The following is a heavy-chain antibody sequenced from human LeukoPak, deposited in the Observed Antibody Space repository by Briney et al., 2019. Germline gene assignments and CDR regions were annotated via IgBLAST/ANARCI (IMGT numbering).Heavy chain of an antibody. CDR1: GFTFSSYA. D-gene: IGHD6-13*01. Sequence: GGSLRLSCAASGFTFSSYAMSWVRRAPGKGLEWVSAISGSGGSTYYADSVKGRFTISRDNSKNTLYLQMNSLRAEDTAVYYCARDSSSSHDLSAEYFQHWGQGTLVTVSS. V-gene: IGHV3-23*01. CDR2: ISGSGGST. CDR3: ARDSSSSHDLSAEYFQH. J-gene: IGHJ1*01.